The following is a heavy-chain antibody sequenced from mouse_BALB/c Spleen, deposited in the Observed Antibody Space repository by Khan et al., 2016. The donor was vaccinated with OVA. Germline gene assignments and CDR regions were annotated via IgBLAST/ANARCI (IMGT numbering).Heavy chain of an antibody. Sequence: VRLQQSGAELVKPGASVKLSCTASGFNIKDTYMHWVKQRPEQGLEWIGRIDPANGNTKYDPKFQGKATITADTSSNTAYLQLSSLTSEDTAVYCCARSTTVVDPFDYWGQGTTLTVSS. CDR1: GFNIKDTY. CDR2: IDPANGNT. J-gene: IGHJ2*01. CDR3: ARSTTVVDPFDY. D-gene: IGHD1-1*01. V-gene: IGHV14-3*02.